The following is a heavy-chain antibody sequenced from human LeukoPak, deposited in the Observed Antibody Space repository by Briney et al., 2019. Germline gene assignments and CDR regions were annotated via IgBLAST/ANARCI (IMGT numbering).Heavy chain of an antibody. D-gene: IGHD2-15*01. Sequence: GGSLRLSCEASGFVVSDFYMSWVRQAPGKGLEWDSSIYVGYNTGYAESVKGRFTISRDKSKNTLFLQMNSLRADDTAVYYCATLYGGQRADGYWGQGTLVTVSS. CDR3: ATLYGGQRADGY. CDR2: IYVGYNT. V-gene: IGHV3-53*01. J-gene: IGHJ4*02. CDR1: GFVVSDFY.